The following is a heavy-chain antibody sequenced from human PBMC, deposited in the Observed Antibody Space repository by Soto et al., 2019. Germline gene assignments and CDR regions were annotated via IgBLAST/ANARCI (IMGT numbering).Heavy chain of an antibody. CDR3: PTESWQWLDY. J-gene: IGHJ4*02. V-gene: IGHV1-18*01. CDR2: ISGYNGNT. D-gene: IGHD3-22*01. Sequence: QIQLVQSGAEVQKPGASVKVSCKTSGYTFTNYGVNWVRQAPGQGLEWMGWISGYNGNTYYVKKFQGRLSMATDTTTSTAYMVLRCLRSDDTTVVYCPTESWQWLDYSGQGTRVTVSS. CDR1: GYTFTNYG.